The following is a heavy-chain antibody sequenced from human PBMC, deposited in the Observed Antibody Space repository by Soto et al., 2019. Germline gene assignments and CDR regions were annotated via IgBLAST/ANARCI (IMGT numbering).Heavy chain of an antibody. J-gene: IGHJ3*02. V-gene: IGHV4-39*01. Sequence: SETLSLTCTVSGGSISSSSYYWGWIRQPPGKGLEWIGSIYYSGYTYYSPSLKSRVTISVDTSKNQFSLKLSSVTAADTAVYYCARPPIPYCSSTGCPFDAFDIWGQGTMVTVSS. CDR3: ARPPIPYCSSTGCPFDAFDI. CDR1: GGSISSSSYY. D-gene: IGHD2-2*01. CDR2: IYYSGYT.